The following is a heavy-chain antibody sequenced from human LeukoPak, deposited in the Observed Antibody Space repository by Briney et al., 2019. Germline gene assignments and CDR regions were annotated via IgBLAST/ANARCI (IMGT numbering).Heavy chain of an antibody. Sequence: GGSLRLSCAASGFTFSNYAMTWVRQAPGKGLEWVSTISGSGTRTFYADSVKGRFTISRDNSKNTLHLQMNSLRAEDTAIYYCAKDWPHNGNDRFDYWGQGTQVTVTS. CDR3: AKDWPHNGNDRFDY. CDR1: GFTFSNYA. V-gene: IGHV3-23*01. J-gene: IGHJ4*02. CDR2: ISGSGTRT. D-gene: IGHD5-12*01.